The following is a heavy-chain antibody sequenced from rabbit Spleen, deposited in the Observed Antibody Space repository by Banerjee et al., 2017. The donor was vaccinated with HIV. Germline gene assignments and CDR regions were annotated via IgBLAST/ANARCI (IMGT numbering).Heavy chain of an antibody. Sequence: QEQLEESGGDLVKPEGSLTLTCTASGFSFSSSYWICWVRQAPGKGLEWIGCIDTGSGSTYYASWAKGRSTISKTSSTTVDLKMTSLTVADTATYFCARDGGGRTTAYMDRCGLWGQGTLVTVS. CDR2: IDTGSGST. J-gene: IGHJ3*01. CDR1: GFSFSSSYW. CDR3: ARDGGGRTTAYMDRCGL. D-gene: IGHD6-1*01. V-gene: IGHV1S45*01.